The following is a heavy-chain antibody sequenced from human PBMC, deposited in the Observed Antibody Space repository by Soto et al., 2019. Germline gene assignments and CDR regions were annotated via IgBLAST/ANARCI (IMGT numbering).Heavy chain of an antibody. D-gene: IGHD6-19*01. CDR1: GFTFSSYG. CDR3: AKVSGWYISHFDY. J-gene: IGHJ4*02. CDR2: ISYDGSNK. V-gene: IGHV3-30*18. Sequence: QVQLVESGGGVVKPGRSLRLSCAASGFTFSSYGMHWVRKAPGKGLEWVAVISYDGSNKYYADSVKGRFTISRDNSKNTLYLQMNSLRAEDTAVYYCAKVSGWYISHFDYWGQGTLVTVSS.